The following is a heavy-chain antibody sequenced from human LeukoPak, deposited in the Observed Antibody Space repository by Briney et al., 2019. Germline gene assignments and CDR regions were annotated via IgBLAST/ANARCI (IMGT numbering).Heavy chain of an antibody. J-gene: IGHJ4*02. V-gene: IGHV1-18*01. CDR3: ARSPGIAARPPFDY. CDR2: ISAYNGNT. D-gene: IGHD6-6*01. Sequence: GASVKVSCKASGYTVTRYGIGWGRQAAGQGREWMGWISAYNGNTNYEQKLQGRVTMTTDTSTSTAYMELRSLRSDDTAVYYCARSPGIAARPPFDYWGQGTLVTVSS. CDR1: GYTVTRYG.